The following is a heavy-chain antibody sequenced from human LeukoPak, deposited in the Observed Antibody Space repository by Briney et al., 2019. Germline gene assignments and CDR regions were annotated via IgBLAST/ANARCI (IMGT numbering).Heavy chain of an antibody. V-gene: IGHV3-30*04. J-gene: IGHJ4*02. CDR2: ISYDGSNK. Sequence: QPGGSLRLSCAASGFTFSSYAMHWVRQAPGKGLEWVAVISYDGSNKYYADSAKGRFTISRDNSKNTLYLQMNSLRAEDTAVYYCARGLPRSPFDYWGQGTLVTVSS. CDR1: GFTFSSYA. CDR3: ARGLPRSPFDY.